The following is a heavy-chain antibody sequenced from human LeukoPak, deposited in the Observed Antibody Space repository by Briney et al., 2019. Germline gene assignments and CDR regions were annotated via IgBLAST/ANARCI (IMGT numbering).Heavy chain of an antibody. CDR2: IYSSRS. CDR3: ARAAGRDTTSGLDFDY. V-gene: IGHV4-4*07. J-gene: IGHJ4*02. CDR1: GASISSYY. D-gene: IGHD1-26*01. Sequence: PSETLSLTCTVAGASISSYYWSWIRQPAGKRLEWIGRIYSSRSIYNPSFKSGVTTSVDTSTNQFSLRLSSVTAADTAVYYRARAAGRDTTSGLDFDYWGQGILVTVSS.